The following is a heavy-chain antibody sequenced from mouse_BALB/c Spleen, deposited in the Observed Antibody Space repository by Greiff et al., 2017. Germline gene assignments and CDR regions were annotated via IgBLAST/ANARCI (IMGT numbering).Heavy chain of an antibody. Sequence: DVQLQESGPGLVKPSQSLSLTCSVTGYSITSGYYWNWIRQFPGNKLEWMGYISYDGSNNYNPSLKNRISITRDTSKNQFFLKLNSVTTEDTATYYCARMDYGWFAYWGQGTLVTVSA. CDR2: ISYDGSN. CDR3: ARMDYGWFAY. V-gene: IGHV3-6*02. D-gene: IGHD2-4*01. CDR1: GYSITSGYY. J-gene: IGHJ3*01.